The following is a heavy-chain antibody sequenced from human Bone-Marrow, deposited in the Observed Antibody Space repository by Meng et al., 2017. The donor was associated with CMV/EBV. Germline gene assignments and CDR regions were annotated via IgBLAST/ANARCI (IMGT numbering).Heavy chain of an antibody. CDR2: ISGSGGDT. CDR3: AKDPGGGGGGDY. Sequence: GESLKISCAASGFTFSSHAMSWVRQVPGKGLEWVSAISGSGGDTYYADSVKGRFIISRDNFNNMVYLEMNSLRAEDTALYYGAKDPGGGGGGDYWGQGTLVTVSS. CDR1: GFTFSSHA. D-gene: IGHD3-10*01. V-gene: IGHV3-23*01. J-gene: IGHJ4*02.